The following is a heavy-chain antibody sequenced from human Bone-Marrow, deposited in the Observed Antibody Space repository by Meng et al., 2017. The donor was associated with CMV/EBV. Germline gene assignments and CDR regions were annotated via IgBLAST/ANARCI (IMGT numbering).Heavy chain of an antibody. CDR2: IYYSGST. V-gene: IGHV4-61*01. J-gene: IGHJ6*02. CDR1: GGSVSGGSYY. CDR3: ARRGSGSYSVYDYGMDV. Sequence: SETLSLTCTVSGGSVSGGSYYWSWIRQPPGKGLEWIGYIYYSGSTNYNPSLKSRVTISVDTSKKQFSLKLSSVTAADTAVYYCARRGSGSYSVYDYGMDVWGQGTTVPSP. D-gene: IGHD3-10*01.